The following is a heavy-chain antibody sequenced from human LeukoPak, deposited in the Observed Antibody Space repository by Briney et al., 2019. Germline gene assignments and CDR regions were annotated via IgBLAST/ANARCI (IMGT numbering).Heavy chain of an antibody. CDR1: GGTFSSYA. CDR2: IIPILGIA. V-gene: IGHV1-69*04. D-gene: IGHD5-18*01. Sequence: ASVKVSCKASGGTFSSYAISWVRQAPGQGLEWMGRIIPILGIANYAQKFQGRVTITADKSTSTAYMELSSLRSEDTAVYYCARDGDRYSYDRFDPWGQGTLVTVSS. J-gene: IGHJ5*02. CDR3: ARDGDRYSYDRFDP.